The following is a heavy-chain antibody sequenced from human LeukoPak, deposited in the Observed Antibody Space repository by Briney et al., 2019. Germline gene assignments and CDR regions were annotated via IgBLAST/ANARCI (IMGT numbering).Heavy chain of an antibody. CDR2: IYYSGST. D-gene: IGHD1-14*01. J-gene: IGHJ4*02. V-gene: IGHV4-31*03. CDR1: GGSISSGGYY. CDR3: AKEITLTGDY. Sequence: PSETLSFTCTVSGGSISSGGYYWSWIRQHPGKGLEWIGYIYYSGSTYYNPSLKSRVTISVDTSKNQFSLKLSSVTAADTAVYYCAKEITLTGDYWGQGTLVTVSS.